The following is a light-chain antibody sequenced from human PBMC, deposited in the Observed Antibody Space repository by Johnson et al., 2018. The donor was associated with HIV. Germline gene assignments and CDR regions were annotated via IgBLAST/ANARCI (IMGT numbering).Light chain of an antibody. CDR3: GTWDSSLYAYV. CDR1: TSNIGNNY. J-gene: IGLJ1*01. CDR2: DNN. Sequence: HSVLTQPPSVSAAPGQKVTVSCSGSTSNIGNNYVSWYQQLPGTAPKLLIYDNNKRPSGIPDRFSGSKSGTSATLGITGLQTGDEADYYCGTWDSSLYAYVFGAGTKGTAL. V-gene: IGLV1-51*01.